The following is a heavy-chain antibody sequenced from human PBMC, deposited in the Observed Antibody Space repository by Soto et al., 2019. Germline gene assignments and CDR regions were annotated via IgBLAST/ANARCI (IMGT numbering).Heavy chain of an antibody. D-gene: IGHD6-19*01. CDR1: GDRVSSNSAA. CDR3: AREGATAVARNYGMDV. V-gene: IGHV6-1*01. Sequence: LQTLSLTCAISGDRVSSNSAAWNWIRQSPSRGLEWLGRTYYRSKWYNDYAVSVISRITFKPDTSKNQFSLQLNSVTPEDTAVYYCAREGATAVARNYGMDVCGQGTTVTVSS. J-gene: IGHJ6*02. CDR2: TYYRSKWYN.